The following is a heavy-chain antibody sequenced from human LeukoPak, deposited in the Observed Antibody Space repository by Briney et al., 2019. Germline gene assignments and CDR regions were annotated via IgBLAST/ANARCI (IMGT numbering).Heavy chain of an antibody. CDR2: ISYDGSNK. J-gene: IGHJ6*02. Sequence: GGSLRLSCAASGFTFSKYWLHWVRQAPGKGLEWVAVISYDGSNKYYADSVKGRFTISRDNSKNTLYLQMNSLRAEDTAVYYCARGDYYDSSSYGMDVWGQGTTVTVSS. D-gene: IGHD3-22*01. CDR3: ARGDYYDSSSYGMDV. CDR1: GFTFSKYW. V-gene: IGHV3-30-3*01.